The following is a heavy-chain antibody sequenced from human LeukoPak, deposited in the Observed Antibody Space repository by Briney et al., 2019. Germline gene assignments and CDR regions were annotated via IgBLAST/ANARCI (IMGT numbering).Heavy chain of an antibody. CDR3: ASYYDYVWGSYRYTVDY. CDR2: IYTSGST. V-gene: IGHV4-61*02. J-gene: IGHJ4*02. D-gene: IGHD3-16*02. CDR1: GGSISSGSYY. Sequence: PSEILSLTCTVSGGSISSGSYYWSWIRQPAGKGLEWIGRIYTSGSTNYNPSLKSRVTISVDTSKNQFSLKLSSVTAADTAVYYCASYYDYVWGSYRYTVDYWGQGTLVTVSS.